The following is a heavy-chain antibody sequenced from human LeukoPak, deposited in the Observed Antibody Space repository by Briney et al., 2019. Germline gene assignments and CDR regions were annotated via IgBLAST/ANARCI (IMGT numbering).Heavy chain of an antibody. V-gene: IGHV3-48*01. J-gene: IGHJ4*02. CDR1: GFTFSSYN. CDR3: ARAYCSSTSCFG. CDR2: ISYSSRAR. Sequence: PGGSLRLSCAASGFTFSSYNMNWVRQAPGKGLEWVSSISYSSRARYYADSVKGRFTISRDNFKDSLYLQMDSLKVDDTAVYYCARAYCSSTSCFGWGQGTLVIVSS. D-gene: IGHD2-2*01.